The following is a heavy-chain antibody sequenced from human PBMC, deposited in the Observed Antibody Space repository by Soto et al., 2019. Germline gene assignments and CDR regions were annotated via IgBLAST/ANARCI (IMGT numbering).Heavy chain of an antibody. J-gene: IGHJ4*02. V-gene: IGHV3-23*01. Sequence: GGSLRLSCTASGFTFSAYTMSWIRQAPGKGLEWVSAIGGTSGNTHYADSVKGRFTISRDNSRDTLYLQMNGLRAEDTAVYYCAKGYILRGYFDFWGQGTLVTVSS. CDR1: GFTFSAYT. CDR2: IGGTSGNT. D-gene: IGHD2-15*01. CDR3: AKGYILRGYFDF.